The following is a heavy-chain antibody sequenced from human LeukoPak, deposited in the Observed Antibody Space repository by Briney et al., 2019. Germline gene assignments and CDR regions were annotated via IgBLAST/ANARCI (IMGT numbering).Heavy chain of an antibody. CDR3: ARDLKMGYSSGRYSWGTGSSNDY. CDR1: GNTFTNNG. J-gene: IGHJ4*02. CDR2: ISAYNGNT. D-gene: IGHD6-19*01. Sequence: ASVKVSCKASGNTFTNNGISWVRQAPGQGLEWMGWISAYNGNTNYAQKLQGRVTMTTDTSTCTAYMELRSLRSDDTAVYYCARDLKMGYSSGRYSWGTGSSNDYWGQGTLVTVSS. V-gene: IGHV1-18*01.